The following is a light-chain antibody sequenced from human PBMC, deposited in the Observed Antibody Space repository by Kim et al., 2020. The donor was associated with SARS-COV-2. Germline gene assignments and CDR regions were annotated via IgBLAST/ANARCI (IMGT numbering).Light chain of an antibody. CDR2: GDN. J-gene: IGLJ2*01. Sequence: SVALGQTARITCGGNNIGSKYVHRYQQRPGQAPVLVIYGDNNRPSGIPERFSGSNSGNAATLTISRAQAGDEADYYCQVWDSSTVIFGGGTQLTVL. CDR3: QVWDSSTVI. V-gene: IGLV3-9*01. CDR1: NIGSKY.